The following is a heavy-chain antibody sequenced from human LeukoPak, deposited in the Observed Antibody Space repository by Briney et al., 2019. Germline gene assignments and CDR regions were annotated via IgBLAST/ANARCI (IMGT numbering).Heavy chain of an antibody. J-gene: IGHJ4*02. Sequence: GGSLRLSCAASGFTFSDFEMNWVRQAPGKGLEWVSYISSSGGSINYADSVKGRFTISRDNAKNSLYLQMNSLRAEDTAVYYCAREDSDYSNYDFWGQGTLVTVSS. D-gene: IGHD4-11*01. CDR3: AREDSDYSNYDF. V-gene: IGHV3-48*03. CDR2: ISSSGGSI. CDR1: GFTFSDFE.